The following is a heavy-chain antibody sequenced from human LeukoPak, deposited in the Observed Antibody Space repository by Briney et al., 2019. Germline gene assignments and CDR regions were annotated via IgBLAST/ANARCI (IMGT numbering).Heavy chain of an antibody. D-gene: IGHD4-11*01. J-gene: IGHJ5*02. V-gene: IGHV4-30-4*01. CDR1: GGSINSGDYY. CDR2: IYYSGST. Sequence: SETLSLTCTVSGGSINSGDYYWSWIRQPPGTGLEWIGYIYYSGSTYYNPSLKSRVTISVDTSKNQFSLKLSSVTAADTAVYYCARSITTLNWFDPWGQGTLVTVSS. CDR3: ARSITTLNWFDP.